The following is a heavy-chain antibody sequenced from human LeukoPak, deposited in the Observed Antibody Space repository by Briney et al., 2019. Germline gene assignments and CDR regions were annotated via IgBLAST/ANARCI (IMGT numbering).Heavy chain of an antibody. CDR1: GGSISSYY. J-gene: IGHJ5*02. D-gene: IGHD3-22*01. CDR3: ARHRPAYYYDSSGYLDP. Sequence: SETLSLTCTVSGGSISSYYWSRIRQPPGKGLEWIGYIYYSGSTNYNPSLKSRVTISVDTSKNQFSLKLSSVTAADTAVYYCARHRPAYYYDSSGYLDPWGQGTLVTVSS. V-gene: IGHV4-59*08. CDR2: IYYSGST.